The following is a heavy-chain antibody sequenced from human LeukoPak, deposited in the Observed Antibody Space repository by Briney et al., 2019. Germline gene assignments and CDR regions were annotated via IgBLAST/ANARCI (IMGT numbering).Heavy chain of an antibody. Sequence: GGSLRLSCAAFGFTFSSYWMSWVRQAPGKGLEWVASIKQDGSVRYYVDSVKGRFTISRDNAKNSLYLQTNSLRAEDTAVYYCAREMWQWRYWGQGTLVTVSS. J-gene: IGHJ4*02. CDR2: IKQDGSVR. CDR1: GFTFSSYW. CDR3: AREMWQWRY. V-gene: IGHV3-7*03. D-gene: IGHD6-19*01.